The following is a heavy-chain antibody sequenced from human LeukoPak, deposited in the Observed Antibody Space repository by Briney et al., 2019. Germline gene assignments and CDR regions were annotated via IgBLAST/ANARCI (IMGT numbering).Heavy chain of an antibody. CDR1: GGSISSSNW. V-gene: IGHV4-4*02. J-gene: IGHJ4*02. Sequence: SETLSLTCAVSGGSISSSNWWSWVRQPPGKGLEWIGEIYHSGSINYSPSLKSRVTISVDKSKSHFSLQLSSVTAADTAVYYCARGDAYYFDYWGQGTLVTVSS. CDR3: ARGDAYYFDY. CDR2: IYHSGSI.